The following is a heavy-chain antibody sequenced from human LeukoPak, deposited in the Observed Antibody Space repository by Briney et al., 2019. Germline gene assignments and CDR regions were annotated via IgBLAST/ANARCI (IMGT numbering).Heavy chain of an antibody. CDR1: GYTFTSFD. V-gene: IGHV1-8*01. Sequence: ASVKVSCKASGYTFTSFDINWVRQATGQGLEWMGWMNPNSGNTGYAQKFQGRVTMTRDTSTSTVYMELSSLRSEDTAVYYCARDKRIAVAGIIRYYMDVWGKGTTVTISS. J-gene: IGHJ6*03. CDR2: MNPNSGNT. D-gene: IGHD6-19*01. CDR3: ARDKRIAVAGIIRYYMDV.